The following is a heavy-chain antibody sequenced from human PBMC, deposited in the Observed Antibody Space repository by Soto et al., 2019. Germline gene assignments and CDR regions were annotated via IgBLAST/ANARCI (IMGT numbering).Heavy chain of an antibody. CDR1: GDTVSIYA. J-gene: IGHJ6*02. Sequence: SVKVSSKSSGDTVSIYAITWLRKTPGQGLEWMRGIIPIFGTANYAQKFQGRVTITADESTSTAYMELSSLRSEDTAVYYCASSRDAPPTTVSTKSGGYYYYYGMDVWGQGTTVTSP. CDR3: ASSRDAPPTTVSTKSGGYYYYYGMDV. CDR2: IIPIFGTA. V-gene: IGHV1-69*13. D-gene: IGHD4-4*01.